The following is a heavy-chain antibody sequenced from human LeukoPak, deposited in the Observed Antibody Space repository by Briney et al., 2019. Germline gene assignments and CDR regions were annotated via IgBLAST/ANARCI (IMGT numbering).Heavy chain of an antibody. D-gene: IGHD3-9*01. CDR3: ARIYYDILTGYSFDY. CDR2: IDWHDDK. J-gene: IGHJ4*02. Sequence: SGPALVKPTQTLTLTCTFSGFSLSTSGMCVSWIRQPPGKALEWLARIDWHDDKYYSTSLKTRLTISKDTSKNQVVLTMTNMDPVDTATYYCARIYYDILTGYSFDYWGQGTLVTVSS. V-gene: IGHV2-70*11. CDR1: GFSLSTSGMC.